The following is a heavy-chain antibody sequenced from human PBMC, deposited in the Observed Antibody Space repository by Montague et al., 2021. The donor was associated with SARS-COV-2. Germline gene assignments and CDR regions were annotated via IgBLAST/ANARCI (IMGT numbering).Heavy chain of an antibody. CDR3: AKDQHGYNKPIDS. CDR2: ISGGGIST. V-gene: IGHV3-23*01. D-gene: IGHD5-24*01. J-gene: IGHJ4*02. CDR1: GFTFNTHA. Sequence: SLRLSCAASGFTFNTHAMNWVRQAPGRGLEWVSTISGGGISTYYADSVKGRFTTSRDNSRDTLYLQMTSLRAEDTAVYYCAKDQHGYNKPIDSWGRGTLVTVSS.